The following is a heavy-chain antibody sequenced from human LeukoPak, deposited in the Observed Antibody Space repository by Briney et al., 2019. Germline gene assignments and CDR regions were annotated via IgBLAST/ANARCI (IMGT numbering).Heavy chain of an antibody. CDR3: AKTTIGYSSGRYPGWPVDY. Sequence: PGGSLGPSLAALGSTFSSYAMSWVRRAPGKGLEGFPAISVGGGSTYYADSVKGRFTISRDNSKNTVYLQMNSLRAEDTAVYYCAKTTIGYSSGRYPGWPVDYWGQGTLVTVSS. J-gene: IGHJ4*02. D-gene: IGHD6-19*01. CDR1: GSTFSSYA. V-gene: IGHV3-23*01. CDR2: ISVGGGST.